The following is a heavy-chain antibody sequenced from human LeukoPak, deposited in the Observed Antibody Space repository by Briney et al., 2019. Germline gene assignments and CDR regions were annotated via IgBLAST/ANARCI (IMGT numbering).Heavy chain of an antibody. CDR3: AKEPAYCDSDCYYLLDY. CDR1: GFTFSSLT. V-gene: IGHV3-23*01. Sequence: GGSLRLSCAASGFTFSSLTMTWVRQAPGKGLELVSIVNAGGRTYYADSVKGRFTISRDNSKNTLYLQMNSLRAEDTALYYCAKEPAYCDSDCYYLLDYWGQGTLVTVSS. CDR2: VNAGGRT. D-gene: IGHD2-21*02. J-gene: IGHJ4*02.